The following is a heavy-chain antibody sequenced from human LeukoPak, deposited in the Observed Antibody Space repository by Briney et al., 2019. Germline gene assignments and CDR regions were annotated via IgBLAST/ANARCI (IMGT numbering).Heavy chain of an antibody. V-gene: IGHV3-7*01. D-gene: IGHD3-9*01. CDR2: IKQDGSGK. CDR3: ASLMVPGYFYWYFDL. J-gene: IGHJ2*01. Sequence: GGSLRLSCAASGFTFSSYWMSWVRQAPGKGLEWVANIKQDGSGKYYVDSVKGRFTISRDNAKNSLYLQMNSLRAEGTAVYYCASLMVPGYFYWYFDLWGRGTLVTVSS. CDR1: GFTFSSYW.